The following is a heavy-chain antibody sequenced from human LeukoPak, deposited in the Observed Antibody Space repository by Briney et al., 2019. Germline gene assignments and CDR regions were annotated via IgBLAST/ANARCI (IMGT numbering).Heavy chain of an antibody. V-gene: IGHV4-59*01. Sequence: PSETLSLTCTVSGGSISSYYWSWIRQPPGKGLEGIGYIYYSGSTSYNPSLKSRVTISVDTSKNQFSLKLRCVTAADTAVYYCGRGEYRYCSSTSCRAGWFDPWGQGTLVTVSS. J-gene: IGHJ5*02. CDR2: IYYSGST. D-gene: IGHD2-2*01. CDR1: GGSISSYY. CDR3: GRGEYRYCSSTSCRAGWFDP.